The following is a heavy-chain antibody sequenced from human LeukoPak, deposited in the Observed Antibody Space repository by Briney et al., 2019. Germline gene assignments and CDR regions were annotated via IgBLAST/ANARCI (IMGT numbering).Heavy chain of an antibody. CDR3: ARGAHGSYVSVFDL. V-gene: IGHV6-1*01. J-gene: IGHJ5*02. Sequence: PSQTLSLTCGISGDSVSNTAASWNWIRQSPSRGLEWLGRTYYRTKWYFSYAVSVESRATINPDTSKKQLSLQLNSVTPEDTALYYCARGAHGSYVSVFDLWGQGTLVTVSS. CDR1: GDSVSNTAAS. D-gene: IGHD5/OR15-5a*01. CDR2: TYYRTKWYF.